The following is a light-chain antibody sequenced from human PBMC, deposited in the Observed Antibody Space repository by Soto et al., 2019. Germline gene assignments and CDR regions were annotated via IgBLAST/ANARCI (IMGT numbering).Light chain of an antibody. Sequence: IVMTQSPATLSLSLGDRETLSFRASHSLNSNLAWYPQKPRQPPRPLIHGASTRATGIPARFIGSGSGREFTLTISSLQSEDFAVYYCQQYNNGPPWTFGQGTKVEIK. CDR2: GAS. CDR1: HSLNSN. J-gene: IGKJ1*01. V-gene: IGKV3D-15*01. CDR3: QQYNNGPPWT.